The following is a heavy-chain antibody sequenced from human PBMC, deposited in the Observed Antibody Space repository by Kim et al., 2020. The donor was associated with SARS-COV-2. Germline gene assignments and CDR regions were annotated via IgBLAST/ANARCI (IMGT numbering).Heavy chain of an antibody. J-gene: IGHJ4*02. Sequence: ASVKVSCKASGYTFSSYGLHWVRQAPGERLEWRGWINVATGGTKYSQNFQGRVAITRDTSANTAYMELSSLSSEDTAVYYCAREGRDTNAGSWDYWGQGTLVTVSS. D-gene: IGHD3-10*01. CDR1: GYTFSSYG. CDR3: AREGRDTNAGSWDY. CDR2: INVATGGT. V-gene: IGHV1-3*01.